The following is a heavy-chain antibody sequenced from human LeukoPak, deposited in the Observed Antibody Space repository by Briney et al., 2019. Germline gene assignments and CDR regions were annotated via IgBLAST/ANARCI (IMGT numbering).Heavy chain of an antibody. D-gene: IGHD6-13*01. V-gene: IGHV3-30*02. CDR2: ISHDGSVE. Sequence: PGGSLRLSCAASDFTFSSYGMHWVRQAPGKGLECVAFISHDGSVEKFADSVKGRFTISRDNAKNTLYLQMNSLRVDDTAVYYCVGGPNSSSWYGSEYFQHWGQGTLVTVSS. CDR1: DFTFSSYG. CDR3: VGGPNSSSWYGSEYFQH. J-gene: IGHJ1*01.